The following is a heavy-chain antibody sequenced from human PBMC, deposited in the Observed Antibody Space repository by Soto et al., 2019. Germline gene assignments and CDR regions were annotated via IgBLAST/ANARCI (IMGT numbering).Heavy chain of an antibody. J-gene: IGHJ3*01. D-gene: IGHD2-21*02. CDR2: IYDSGST. CDR3: AGGGVGVTVDAFGL. CDR1: GGSISSYY. Sequence: QVQLQESGPGLVKPSETLSLTCTVSGGSISSYYWSWIRQPPGKGLEWIGYIYDSGSTNYNPSLRSRDTMSVDTPKNLLSLNVSPVTAADRAVYYCAGGGVGVTVDAFGLWGPGK. V-gene: IGHV4-59*01.